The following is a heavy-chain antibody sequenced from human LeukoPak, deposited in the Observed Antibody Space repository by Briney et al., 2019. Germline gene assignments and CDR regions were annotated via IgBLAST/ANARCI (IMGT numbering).Heavy chain of an antibody. D-gene: IGHD6-13*01. CDR2: IYYSGST. CDR1: GGSISSYY. J-gene: IGHJ4*02. CDR3: ARLVEQQQLVRPFDY. Sequence: PSETLSLTCTVSGGSISSYYWSWIRQPPGKGLEWIGYIYYSGSTNYNPSLKSRVTISVDTSKNQFSLKLSSVTAADTAVYYCARLVEQQQLVRPFDYWGQGTLVTVSS. V-gene: IGHV4-59*01.